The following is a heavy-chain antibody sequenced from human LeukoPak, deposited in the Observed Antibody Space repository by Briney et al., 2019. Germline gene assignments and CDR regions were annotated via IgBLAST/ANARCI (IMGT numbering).Heavy chain of an antibody. D-gene: IGHD3-10*01. CDR2: ISAYNGNT. V-gene: IGHV1-18*01. CDR3: ARDLSSGSYNFDY. Sequence: ASVTVSCTASGYTFTIYGISWVRQAPGQGLEWMGWISAYNGNTNYAQKLQGRVTMTTDTSTSTAYMELRSLRSDDTAVYYCARDLSSGSYNFDYWGQGTLVTVSS. J-gene: IGHJ4*02. CDR1: GYTFTIYG.